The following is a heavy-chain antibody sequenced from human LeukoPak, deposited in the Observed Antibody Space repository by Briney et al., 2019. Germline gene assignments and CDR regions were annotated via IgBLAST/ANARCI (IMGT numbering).Heavy chain of an antibody. D-gene: IGHD6-13*01. J-gene: IGHJ6*03. CDR1: GFTFDDYT. V-gene: IGHV3-43*01. CDR3: AKDSGSSWQDYYYMDV. CDR2: ISWDGGST. Sequence: GGSLRLSCAASGFTFDDYTMHWVRQAPGKGLEWVSLISWDGGSTYYADSVKGRFTISRDNSKNSPYLQMNSLRTEDTALYYCAKDSGSSWQDYYYMDVWGKGTTVTVSS.